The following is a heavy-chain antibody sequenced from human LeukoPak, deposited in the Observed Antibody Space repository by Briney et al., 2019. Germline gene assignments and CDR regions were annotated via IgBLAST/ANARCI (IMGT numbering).Heavy chain of an antibody. CDR1: GGSISSYY. CDR3: ARAYSSYTPSDY. J-gene: IGHJ4*02. V-gene: IGHV4-59*01. CDR2: IYYSGST. D-gene: IGHD6-6*01. Sequence: SEALSLTCTVSGGSISSYYWSWIRQPPGQGLEWIGYIYYSGSTNYSPSLKSRVTISVDTSKNQFSLKLSSVTAADTAVYYCARAYSSYTPSDYWGQGTLVTVSS.